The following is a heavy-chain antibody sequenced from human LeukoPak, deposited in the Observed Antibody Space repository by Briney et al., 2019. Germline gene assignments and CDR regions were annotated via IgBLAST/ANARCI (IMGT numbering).Heavy chain of an antibody. Sequence: PGGSLRLSCAASGFTFSTHAMCWVRQAPGKGLEYVSAISICGGSTYYANSVRGRFTISRDNSKNTLYLQMGSLRAEDMAVYYCASQLYGDSYTYYFDYWGREPWSPSPQ. V-gene: IGHV3-64*01. CDR3: ASQLYGDSYTYYFDY. CDR2: ISICGGST. D-gene: IGHD4-17*01. J-gene: IGHJ4*02. CDR1: GFTFSTHA.